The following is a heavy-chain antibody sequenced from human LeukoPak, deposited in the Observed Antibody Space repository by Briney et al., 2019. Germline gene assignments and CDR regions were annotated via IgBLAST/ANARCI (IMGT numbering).Heavy chain of an antibody. J-gene: IGHJ4*02. Sequence: GRSLRLSCAASGFTFSSYGMHWVRQAPGKGLEWVAVISYDGSNKYYADSVKGRFTISRDNSKNTLYLQMNSLRAEDTAVYYCAKPYYDILTGYYEYYFDYWGQGTLVTVSS. CDR1: GFTFSSYG. CDR2: ISYDGSNK. D-gene: IGHD3-9*01. V-gene: IGHV3-30*18. CDR3: AKPYYDILTGYYEYYFDY.